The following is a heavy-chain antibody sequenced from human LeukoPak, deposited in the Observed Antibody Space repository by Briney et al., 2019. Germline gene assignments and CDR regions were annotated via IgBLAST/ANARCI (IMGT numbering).Heavy chain of an antibody. V-gene: IGHV3-23*01. CDR1: GFTFSSYA. CDR3: AKVLSSWYDMDV. CDR2: ISGSGGST. J-gene: IGHJ6*02. Sequence: GGSLRLSCAASGFTFSSYAMSWVRQAPGKGLEWVSAISGSGGSTYYADSVEGRFTISRDNSKNTLYLQMNSLRAEDTAVYYCAKVLSSWYDMDVWGQGTTVTVSS. D-gene: IGHD6-13*01.